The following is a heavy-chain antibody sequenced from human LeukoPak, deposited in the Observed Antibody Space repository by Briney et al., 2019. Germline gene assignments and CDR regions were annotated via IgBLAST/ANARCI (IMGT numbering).Heavy chain of an antibody. J-gene: IGHJ6*02. CDR3: ARVRQQLDGMDV. CDR1: GYTFTSYD. Sequence: ASVTVSCKASGYTFTSYDINWVRQATGQGLEWMGWMNPNSGNTGYAQKFQGRVTMTRNTSISTAYMELSSLRSEDTAVYYCARVRQQLDGMDVWGQGTTVTVSS. CDR2: MNPNSGNT. D-gene: IGHD6-6*01. V-gene: IGHV1-8*01.